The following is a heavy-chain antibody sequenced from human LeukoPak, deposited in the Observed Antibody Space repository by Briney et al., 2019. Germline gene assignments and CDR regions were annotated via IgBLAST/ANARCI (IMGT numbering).Heavy chain of an antibody. CDR3: ANQVGATFN. CDR1: GFTFSSYA. D-gene: IGHD1-26*01. Sequence: GESLRLSCAASGFTFSSYAMSWVRQAPGKGLEWVSGIGGSSDSTYYADSVKGRFTISRDNSKNTLYLQMNSLRAEDTAVYYCANQVGATFNWGKGTLVTVSS. V-gene: IGHV3-23*01. J-gene: IGHJ4*02. CDR2: IGGSSDST.